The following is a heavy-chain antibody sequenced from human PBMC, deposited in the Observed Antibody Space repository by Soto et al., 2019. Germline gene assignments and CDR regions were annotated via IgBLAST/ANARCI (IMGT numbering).Heavy chain of an antibody. CDR1: GGTFSSYA. V-gene: IGHV1-69*13. D-gene: IGHD7-27*01. J-gene: IGHJ4*02. Sequence: SVKVSCKASGGTFSSYAISWVRQAPGQGLEWMGGIIPIFGTANYAQKFQGRVTITADESTSTAYMELSSLRSEDTAVYYCARAWGFPYYFDYWGQGTLVTVSS. CDR2: IIPIFGTA. CDR3: ARAWGFPYYFDY.